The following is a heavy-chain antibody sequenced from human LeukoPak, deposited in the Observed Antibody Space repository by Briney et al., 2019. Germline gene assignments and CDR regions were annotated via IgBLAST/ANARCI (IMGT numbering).Heavy chain of an antibody. CDR3: ARARIQLWFDY. D-gene: IGHD5-18*01. CDR2: INTDGSST. Sequence: GGSLRLSCAASGFTFSSYWMHWVRQAPGKGLVWVSRINTDGSSTSYADSVKGRFTISRDNAKNTLSLQMNSLRAEDTAVYYCARARIQLWFDYWGQGTLVTVSS. CDR1: GFTFSSYW. J-gene: IGHJ4*02. V-gene: IGHV3-74*01.